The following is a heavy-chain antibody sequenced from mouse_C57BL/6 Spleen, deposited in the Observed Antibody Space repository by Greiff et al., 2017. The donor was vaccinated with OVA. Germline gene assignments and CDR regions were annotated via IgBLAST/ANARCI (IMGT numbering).Heavy chain of an antibody. J-gene: IGHJ3*01. CDR1: GFTFSSYT. V-gene: IGHV5-9*01. CDR3: ARRGDYDWVAAY. D-gene: IGHD2-4*01. Sequence: EVQVVESGGGLVKPGGSLKLSCAASGFTFSSYTMSWVRQTPEKRLEWVATISGGGGNTYYPDSVKGRVTISRDNAKNPLYLQMSSLRSEDTALYYCARRGDYDWVAAYWGQGTLVTVSA. CDR2: ISGGGGNT.